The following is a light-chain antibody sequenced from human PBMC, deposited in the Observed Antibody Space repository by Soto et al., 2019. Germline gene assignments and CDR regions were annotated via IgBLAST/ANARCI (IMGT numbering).Light chain of an antibody. CDR2: AVS. Sequence: DVQLTQSPSSLSASVGDRVTIACRASQTIGTSLNWYQHRPGRAPKLLMYAVSSLQSGVPSRFSGSGSGTDFTLTISSLHPEDFATYYCQQTFLSPLTFGGGTNVHIK. V-gene: IGKV1-39*01. CDR3: QQTFLSPLT. J-gene: IGKJ4*01. CDR1: QTIGTS.